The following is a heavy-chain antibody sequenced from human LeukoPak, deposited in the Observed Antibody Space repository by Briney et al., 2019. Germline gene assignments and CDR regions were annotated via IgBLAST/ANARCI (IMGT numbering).Heavy chain of an antibody. CDR3: AKSRADCSGGSCYLSAFDI. V-gene: IGHV3-9*01. Sequence: GGPLRLSCAASGFTFDDYAMHWVRQAPGKGLEWVSGISWNSGSIGYADSVKGRFTISRDNAKNSLYLQMNSLRAEDTALYYCAKSRADCSGGSCYLSAFDIWGQGTMVTVSS. CDR1: GFTFDDYA. CDR2: ISWNSGSI. J-gene: IGHJ3*02. D-gene: IGHD2-15*01.